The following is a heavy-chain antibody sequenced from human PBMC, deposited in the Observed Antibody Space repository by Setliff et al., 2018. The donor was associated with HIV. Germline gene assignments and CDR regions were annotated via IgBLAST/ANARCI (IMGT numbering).Heavy chain of an antibody. CDR2: TYYSGST. Sequence: SETLSLTCTVSGGSIKSSSDYWGWIRQPPGKGLEWIGTTYYSGSTYYNPSLKSRVTISVDTSKNQFSLKLTSVTATDTAVYYCARVSGCSTTSCYGSRGFDSWGQGTLVTVSS. J-gene: IGHJ4*02. V-gene: IGHV4-39*01. CDR1: GGSIKSSSDY. CDR3: ARVSGCSTTSCYGSRGFDS. D-gene: IGHD2-2*01.